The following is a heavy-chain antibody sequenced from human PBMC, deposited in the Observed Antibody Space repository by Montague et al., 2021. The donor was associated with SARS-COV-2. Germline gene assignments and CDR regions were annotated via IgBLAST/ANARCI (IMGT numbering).Heavy chain of an antibody. CDR1: GGSLSGYY. D-gene: IGHD2-8*01. V-gene: IGHV4-34*01. CDR3: ARANGYYFDY. J-gene: IGHJ4*02. CDR2: INHGGST. Sequence: SETLSLTCAVYGGSLSGYYWSWIRQPPGKGLEWIGEINHGGSTNYNPALKSRVTISVDTSKNQFSLKLSSVTAADTAVYYCARANGYYFDYWGQGTLVTVSS.